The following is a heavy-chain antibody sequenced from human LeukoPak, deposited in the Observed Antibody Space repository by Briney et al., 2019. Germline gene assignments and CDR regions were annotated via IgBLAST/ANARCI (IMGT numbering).Heavy chain of an antibody. Sequence: GGSLRLSCAASGLTFDDYGMSWVRQAPGKGLEWVSGINWNGGSTGYADSVKGRFTISRDNAKNSLYLQMNSLRAEDTALYYCARDQAYSSGWASYYYYYYYYMDVWGKGTTVTVSS. CDR2: INWNGGST. V-gene: IGHV3-20*04. CDR3: ARDQAYSSGWASYYYYYYYYMDV. CDR1: GLTFDDYG. D-gene: IGHD6-19*01. J-gene: IGHJ6*03.